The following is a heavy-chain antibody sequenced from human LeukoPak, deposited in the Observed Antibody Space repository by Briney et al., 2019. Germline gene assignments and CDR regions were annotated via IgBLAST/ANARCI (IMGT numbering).Heavy chain of an antibody. Sequence: SETLSLTCTVSGGSISSSSYYWGWIRQPPGKGLEWIGTTYYSGTTYYNPSLKSRVTISVDTSKNQFSLKLSSVTAADTAVYYCARQSGWYYDFWSGYYTQHWGQGTLVTVSS. V-gene: IGHV4-39*01. D-gene: IGHD3-3*01. CDR2: TYYSGTT. J-gene: IGHJ4*02. CDR3: ARQSGWYYDFWSGYYTQH. CDR1: GGSISSSSYY.